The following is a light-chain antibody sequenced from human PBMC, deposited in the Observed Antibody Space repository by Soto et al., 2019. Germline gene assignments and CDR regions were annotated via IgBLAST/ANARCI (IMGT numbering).Light chain of an antibody. CDR1: QDISNS. J-gene: IGKJ4*01. CDR3: QQYEDLPLT. V-gene: IGKV1-33*01. Sequence: DIQMTQSPSALSASVGDRVTITCRASQDISNSLNWYQQKPGKAPKLLIFDASSVETGVPSRFSGSGSGTDFTFTITSLQPEDLATYHCQQYEDLPLTFGGGTKVEIK. CDR2: DAS.